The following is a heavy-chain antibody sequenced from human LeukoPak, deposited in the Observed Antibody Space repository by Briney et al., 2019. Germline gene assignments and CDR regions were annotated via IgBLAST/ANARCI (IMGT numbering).Heavy chain of an antibody. D-gene: IGHD6-19*01. CDR1: GFTFSSYG. Sequence: GGSLRLSSAASGFTFSSYGMHWVRQAPGKGLEWVAFIRYDGSNKYYADSVKGRFTISRDNSKNTLYLQMNSLRAEDTAVYYCAKGGGQWLDSNEFDYWGQGTLVTVSS. CDR2: IRYDGSNK. V-gene: IGHV3-30*02. CDR3: AKGGGQWLDSNEFDY. J-gene: IGHJ4*02.